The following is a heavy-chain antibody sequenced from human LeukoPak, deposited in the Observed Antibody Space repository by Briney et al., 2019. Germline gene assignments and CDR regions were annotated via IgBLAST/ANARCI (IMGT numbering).Heavy chain of an antibody. CDR2: ISSSGGNI. CDR1: GFTFDDYG. CDR3: ARSSLTGYSGLRY. D-gene: IGHD3-9*01. V-gene: IGHV3-48*03. J-gene: IGHJ4*02. Sequence: GGSLRLSCAASGFTFDDYGMSWVRQAPGKGLEWVSYISSSGGNIYYADSVKGRFTISRDNAKNSLYLQMNSLRAEDTAIYYCARSSLTGYSGLRYWGQGTLVTVSS.